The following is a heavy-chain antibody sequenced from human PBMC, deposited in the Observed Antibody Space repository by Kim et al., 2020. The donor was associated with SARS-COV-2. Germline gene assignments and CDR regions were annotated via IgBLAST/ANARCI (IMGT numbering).Heavy chain of an antibody. CDR1: GGSTNTACYY. Sequence: SETLSLTCTVSGGSTNTACYYWGWVRQTPGRGLEWIGSVYHSGDSFYNPSLRSRLTISLDMSKDQFSLKMTSVTAADTALYHCVGAVATGTGRGYCDSWGQGSPVTVSS. CDR2: VYHSGDS. V-gene: IGHV4-39*07. CDR3: VGAVATGTGRGYCDS. J-gene: IGHJ4*02. D-gene: IGHD1-7*01.